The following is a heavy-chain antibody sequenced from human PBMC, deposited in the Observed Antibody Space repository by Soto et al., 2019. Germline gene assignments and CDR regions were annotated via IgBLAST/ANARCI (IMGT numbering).Heavy chain of an antibody. Sequence: SETLSLTCAVYGGSFSGYYRCWIRQPPGKGQERIGEINHSGSTNYNPSLKSRVTISVDTSKNQFSLQLSSVTAADTAVYYCARRRYCTNGVCYLGKGYFQHWGQGTLVTVSS. CDR2: INHSGST. CDR1: GGSFSGYY. D-gene: IGHD2-8*01. V-gene: IGHV4-34*01. CDR3: ARRRYCTNGVCYLGKGYFQH. J-gene: IGHJ1*01.